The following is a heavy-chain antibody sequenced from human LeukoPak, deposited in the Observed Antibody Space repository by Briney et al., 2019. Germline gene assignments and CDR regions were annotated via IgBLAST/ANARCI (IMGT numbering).Heavy chain of an antibody. D-gene: IGHD1-26*01. CDR1: GFTFSTYS. CDR2: ISSSSSYI. CDR3: AMEGYSGNYPAY. V-gene: IGHV3-21*01. Sequence: GGSLRLSCAASGFTFSTYSMNWVRQAPGRGLEWVSSISSSSSYIYYADSVKGRFTISRDNAKNSLYLQMNSLRAEDTAVYYCAMEGYSGNYPAYWGQGTLVTVSS. J-gene: IGHJ4*02.